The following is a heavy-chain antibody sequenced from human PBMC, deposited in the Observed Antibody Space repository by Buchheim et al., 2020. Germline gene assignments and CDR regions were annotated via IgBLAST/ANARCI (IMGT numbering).Heavy chain of an antibody. J-gene: IGHJ6*02. CDR1: GGSISSYY. CDR3: ARDSRELPPNYYYYGMDV. V-gene: IGHV4-59*01. D-gene: IGHD1-26*01. CDR2: IYYSGST. Sequence: QVQLQESGPGLVKPSETLSLTCTVSGGSISSYYWSWIRQPPGKGLEWIGYIYYSGSTNYNPSLKSRVTISVDTSKNQFSLKLSSVTAADTAVYYCARDSRELPPNYYYYGMDVWDQGTT.